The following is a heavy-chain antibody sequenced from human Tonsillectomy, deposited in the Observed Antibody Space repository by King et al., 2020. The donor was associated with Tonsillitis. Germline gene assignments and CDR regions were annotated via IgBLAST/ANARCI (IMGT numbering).Heavy chain of an antibody. J-gene: IGHJ4*02. Sequence: QLQESGPGLVKPSQTLSLTCTVSGGSISSGGYYWSWIRQHPGQGLEWIGYIYYSGSTYYNPSLKSRVTISVDTSKNQFSLKLSSVTAADTAVYYCARIVRWLSQFDYWGQGTLVTVSS. CDR2: IYYSGST. V-gene: IGHV4-31*03. CDR1: GGSISSGGYY. D-gene: IGHD1-26*01. CDR3: ARIVRWLSQFDY.